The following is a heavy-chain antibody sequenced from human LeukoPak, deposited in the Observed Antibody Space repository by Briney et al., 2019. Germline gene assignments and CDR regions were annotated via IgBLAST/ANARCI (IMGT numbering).Heavy chain of an antibody. CDR2: INSDGSDT. CDR1: GFTFRRYW. D-gene: IGHD4-23*01. V-gene: IGHV3-74*01. Sequence: GGSLRLSCAASGFTFRRYWMHWVRQAPGKGLVWVSRINSDGSDTTLADSVRGRFTISRDNAKNTLYLQMNSLRAEDTAVYYCARASLNGGNFLFDYWGQGTLVAVSS. J-gene: IGHJ4*02. CDR3: ARASLNGGNFLFDY.